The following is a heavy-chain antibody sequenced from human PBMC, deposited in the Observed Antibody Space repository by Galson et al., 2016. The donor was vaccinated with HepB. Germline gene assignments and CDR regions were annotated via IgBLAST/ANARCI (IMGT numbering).Heavy chain of an antibody. J-gene: IGHJ2*01. V-gene: IGHV5-51*03. Sequence: QSGAEVKKPGESLKISCKGSGYKFTNYWIAWVRQMPGKGLEWMGTIYPADSATRYSPSFQGQVTISPDKSISTAYLQWGSLTASDTAIYYCPSPLMDCRGRTCYSEGYFALWGRGTVVTVSS. CDR3: PSPLMDCRGRTCYSEGYFAL. D-gene: IGHD2-15*01. CDR1: GYKFTNYW. CDR2: IYPADSAT.